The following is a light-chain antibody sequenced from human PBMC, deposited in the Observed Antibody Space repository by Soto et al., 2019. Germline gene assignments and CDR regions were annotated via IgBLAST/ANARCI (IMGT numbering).Light chain of an antibody. CDR2: AAS. J-gene: IGKJ2*01. CDR1: PGISSY. V-gene: IGKV1-9*01. Sequence: IQLTQSPSSLSASVGDRVTITCRASPGISSYLDWYLQKPGKAPRLLIYAASTLQSGVPSRFSGSGSGTDFTLTISSLQTEDFATYYCQQVSSYPYTFGQGTKLEIK. CDR3: QQVSSYPYT.